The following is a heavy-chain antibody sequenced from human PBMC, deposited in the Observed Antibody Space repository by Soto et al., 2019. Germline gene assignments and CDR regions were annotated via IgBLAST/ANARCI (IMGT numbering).Heavy chain of an antibody. V-gene: IGHV1-69*12. D-gene: IGHD6-13*01. CDR1: GGTFSNHA. Sequence: QVHLVQSGAEVKKPGSSVKVSCKAPGGTFSNHAINWVRQAPGQGLEWMGRIIPIFSTTNYAQKFQGRVTMTADESTIXPYLELSSLKHDDTAVYYCAREVAADGTFREDVFDIWGQGTLVTVSS. J-gene: IGHJ3*02. CDR2: IIPIFSTT. CDR3: AREVAADGTFREDVFDI.